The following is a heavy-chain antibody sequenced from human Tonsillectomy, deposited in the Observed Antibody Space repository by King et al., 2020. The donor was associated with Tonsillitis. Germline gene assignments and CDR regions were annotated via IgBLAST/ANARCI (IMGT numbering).Heavy chain of an antibody. CDR2: ISGSGGGT. J-gene: IGHJ4*02. Sequence: VQLVESGGNLVQPGESLRLSCAASGFTFSSDAMSWVRQAPGKGLEWVSSISGSGGGTYYADSVKGRFTISRDNSKSSLYLQMNSLRVEDTAVYYCAISGSYGSGSYYTQGIDYWGQGTLVTVSS. CDR1: GFTFSSDA. V-gene: IGHV3-23*04. D-gene: IGHD3-10*01. CDR3: AISGSYGSGSYYTQGIDY.